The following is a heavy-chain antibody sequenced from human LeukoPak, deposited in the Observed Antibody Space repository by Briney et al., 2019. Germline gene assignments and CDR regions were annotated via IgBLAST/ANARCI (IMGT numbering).Heavy chain of an antibody. CDR2: IWYDGSNK. Sequence: GGSLRLSCAASGFTFRSYGMHWARQAPGKGLEWVAVIWYDGSNKYYADSVKGRFTISRDNAKNTLYLQMDSLRAEDTAMYYCARDYYSRSDYWGQGALVTVSS. V-gene: IGHV3-33*01. J-gene: IGHJ4*02. CDR3: ARDYYSRSDY. D-gene: IGHD3-22*01. CDR1: GFTFRSYG.